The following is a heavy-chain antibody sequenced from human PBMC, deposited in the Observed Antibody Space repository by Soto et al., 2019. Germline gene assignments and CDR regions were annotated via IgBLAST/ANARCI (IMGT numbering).Heavy chain of an antibody. J-gene: IGHJ4*02. CDR2: IWYDGSNQ. V-gene: IGHV3-33*01. D-gene: IGHD4-17*01. CDR1: GFTFSSYG. CDR3: ARNRDPMTTVSEVEY. Sequence: GGSLRLSCAASGFTFSSYGMHWVRQAPGKGLEWVALIWYDGSNQYYADSVKGRFTISRDKSKNTLYLQMNSLRDEDTALYYCARNRDPMTTVSEVEYWGQGTQVTVSS.